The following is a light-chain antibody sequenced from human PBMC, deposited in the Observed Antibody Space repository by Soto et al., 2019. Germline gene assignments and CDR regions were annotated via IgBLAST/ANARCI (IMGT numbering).Light chain of an antibody. CDR1: SSNIGAGYD. V-gene: IGLV1-40*01. Sequence: QSVLTQPPSVSGAPGQRVTISCTGSSSNIGAGYDVHWYQQLPGTAPKLLISGNSNRPSGVPDRFSGSKSVTSASLAITGLQAEDEADYYCQSYDSSLSGYVFGTGTKLTVL. CDR3: QSYDSSLSGYV. J-gene: IGLJ1*01. CDR2: GNS.